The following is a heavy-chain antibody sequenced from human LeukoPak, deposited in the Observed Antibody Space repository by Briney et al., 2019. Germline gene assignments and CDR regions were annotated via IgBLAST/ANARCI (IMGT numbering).Heavy chain of an antibody. Sequence: GASVKVSCKASGGTFSSYAISWVRQAPGQGLEWMGGIIPIFGTANYAQKFQGRVTITADESTSTAYMVLSSLRSEDTAVYYCARVGRAMIVVGTYYYYGMDVWGQGTTVTVSS. V-gene: IGHV1-69*13. J-gene: IGHJ6*02. CDR2: IIPIFGTA. CDR1: GGTFSSYA. D-gene: IGHD3-22*01. CDR3: ARVGRAMIVVGTYYYYGMDV.